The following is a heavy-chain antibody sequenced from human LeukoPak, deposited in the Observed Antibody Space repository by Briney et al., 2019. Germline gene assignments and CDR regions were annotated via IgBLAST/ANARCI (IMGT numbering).Heavy chain of an antibody. CDR3: AKDLAGSGSMFDY. V-gene: IGHV3-23*01. J-gene: IGHJ4*02. Sequence: GGSLRLSCAASGFTFSSYAMSWVRQAPGKGLEWVSTVTYSGGSTYYADSVNGRFTISRDNSKNTLYLQMNSLRAEDTAVYYCAKDLAGSGSMFDYWGQGTLVTVSS. CDR2: VTYSGGST. D-gene: IGHD6-19*01. CDR1: GFTFSSYA.